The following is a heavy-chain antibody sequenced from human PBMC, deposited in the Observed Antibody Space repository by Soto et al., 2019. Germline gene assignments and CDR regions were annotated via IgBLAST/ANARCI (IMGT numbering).Heavy chain of an antibody. CDR2: IYYSGST. Sequence: QLQLQESGPGLVKPSETLSLTCTVSGGSISSSSYYWGWIRQPPGKGLEWIGSIYYSGSTYYNPSLRSRVTISVDTSKNQFSLKLSSVPAADTAVYYCARRRNFIGRYAYWGQGTLVTVSS. J-gene: IGHJ4*02. CDR1: GGSISSSSYY. D-gene: IGHD2-2*01. CDR3: ARRRNFIGRYAY. V-gene: IGHV4-39*01.